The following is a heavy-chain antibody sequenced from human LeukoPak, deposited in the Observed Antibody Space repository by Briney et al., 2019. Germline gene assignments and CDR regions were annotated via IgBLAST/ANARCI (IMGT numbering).Heavy chain of an antibody. V-gene: IGHV3-66*01. CDR3: AKITIFGVVIIRAYFDY. D-gene: IGHD3-3*01. CDR1: GFTVSSNY. CDR2: IYSGGST. J-gene: IGHJ4*02. Sequence: PGGSLRLSCAASGFTVSSNYMSWVRQAPGKGLEWVSVIYSGGSTYYADSVKGRFTISRDNSKNTLYLQMNSLRAEDTAVYYCAKITIFGVVIIRAYFDYWGQGTLVTVSS.